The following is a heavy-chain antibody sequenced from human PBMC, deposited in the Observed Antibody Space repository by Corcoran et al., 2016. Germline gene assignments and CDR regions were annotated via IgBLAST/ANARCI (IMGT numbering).Heavy chain of an antibody. V-gene: IGHV3-30*18. CDR3: AKGLFLGGATSGRWFDP. D-gene: IGHD1-26*01. J-gene: IGHJ5*02. CDR2: ISYDGSNK. CDR1: GFTFSSYG. Sequence: QVQLVESGGGVVQPGRSLRLSCAASGFTFSSYGMHWVRQAPGKGLEWVAVISYDGSNKYYADSVKGRFTISRDNSKNTLYLQMNSLRAEDTAVYYGAKGLFLGGATSGRWFDPWGQGTLVTVSS.